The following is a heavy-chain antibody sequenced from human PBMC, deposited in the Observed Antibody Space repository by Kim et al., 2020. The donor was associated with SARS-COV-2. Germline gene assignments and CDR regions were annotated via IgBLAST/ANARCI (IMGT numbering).Heavy chain of an antibody. CDR1: GYTFTGYH. J-gene: IGHJ2*01. Sequence: ASVKVSCQASGYTFTGYHINWVRQAAGQGLEWMGWMDPVSGNTAYAQELQGRVTMTRDTSISTAYMELSSLGYEDTAVNFCVYTIGWGSQDWIFALWGRGALVTVSS. D-gene: IGHD7-27*01. CDR3: VYTIGWGSQDWIFAL. V-gene: IGHV1-8*01. CDR2: MDPVSGNT.